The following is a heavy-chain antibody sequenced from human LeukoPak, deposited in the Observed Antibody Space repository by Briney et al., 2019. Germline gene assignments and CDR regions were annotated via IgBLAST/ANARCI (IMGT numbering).Heavy chain of an antibody. J-gene: IGHJ6*02. CDR1: GFTFDDDA. CDR3: AKVVTMVRGVTIPAYYYGMDV. Sequence: GGSLRLSCAASGFTFDDDAMHWVRQAPGKGLEWVSGISWNSGSIGYADSGKCRFTISRDNAQPYLYLQMNSLRAEPTALYYCAKVVTMVRGVTIPAYYYGMDVWGQGTPVTVPS. D-gene: IGHD3-10*01. V-gene: IGHV3-9*01. CDR2: ISWNSGSI.